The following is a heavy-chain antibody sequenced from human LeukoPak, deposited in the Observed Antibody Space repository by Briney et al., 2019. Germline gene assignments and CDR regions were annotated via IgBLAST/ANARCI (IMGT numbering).Heavy chain of an antibody. CDR2: IRSKANNYAT. J-gene: IGHJ1*01. CDR1: GFTFSGSA. V-gene: IGHV3-73*01. CDR3: TFGSGSSH. D-gene: IGHD3-10*01. Sequence: GGSLRLSCAASGFTFSGSAMHWVRQASGKGLEWVGRIRSKANNYATASAASVTGRFTISRDASKNTAYLQMNSLKTEDTAVYYCTFGSGSSHWGQGTLVTVSS.